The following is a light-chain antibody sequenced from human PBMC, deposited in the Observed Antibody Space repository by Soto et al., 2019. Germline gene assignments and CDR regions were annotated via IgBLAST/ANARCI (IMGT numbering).Light chain of an antibody. J-gene: IGLJ2*01. CDR2: RNN. CDR3: AAWDDSLSAL. V-gene: IGLV1-47*01. Sequence: QSVLTQPPSASGTPGQRVTISCSGSSSNIGSNYVYWYQQLPGTAPKLLIYRNNQRPSGVPDRFSGSKSGTSASLAISGLRSEDEADYYCAAWDDSLSALFGGGTKVIVL. CDR1: SSNIGSNY.